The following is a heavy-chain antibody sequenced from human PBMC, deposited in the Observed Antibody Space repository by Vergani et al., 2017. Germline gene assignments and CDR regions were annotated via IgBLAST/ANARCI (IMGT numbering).Heavy chain of an antibody. D-gene: IGHD3-3*01. CDR3: ARVGTVRFLEWLRPDYYYGMDV. V-gene: IGHV7-4-1*02. J-gene: IGHJ6*02. CDR2: INTNTGNP. Sequence: QVQLVQSGSELKKPGASVKVSCKASGYTFTSYAMNWVRQAPGQGLEWMGWINTNTGNPTYAKGFTGRFVFSLDTSVSTAYLQISSLKAEDTAVYYCARVGTVRFLEWLRPDYYYGMDVWGQGTTVTVSS. CDR1: GYTFTSYA.